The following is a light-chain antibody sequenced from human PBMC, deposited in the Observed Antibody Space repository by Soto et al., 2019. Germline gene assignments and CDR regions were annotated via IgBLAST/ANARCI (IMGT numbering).Light chain of an antibody. CDR3: QVWDSSSDHPVV. V-gene: IGLV3-21*04. CDR2: YDS. Sequence: SYELTQPPSVSVAPGKTARITCGENNIGSKSVHWYQQKPGQAPVLVIYYDSDRPSGIPERFSGSNSGNTATLTISRVEAGDEADYYCQVWDSSSDHPVVFGGGTKLTVL. J-gene: IGLJ2*01. CDR1: NIGSKS.